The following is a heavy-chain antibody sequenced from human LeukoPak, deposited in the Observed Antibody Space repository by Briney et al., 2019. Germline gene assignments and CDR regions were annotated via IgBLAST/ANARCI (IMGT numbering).Heavy chain of an antibody. CDR2: IRGGGANP. D-gene: IGHD5-18*01. CDR3: AKCSYTYGNDAYDI. Sequence: GGSLRLSCAASGFTFSNFAMNWVRQAPGKGLEWVSSIRGGGANPHYADSVKGRFTISRDNSKNTLYMEMNSLRAEDTAAYYCAKCSYTYGNDAYDIWGQGTMVTVSS. CDR1: GFTFSNFA. J-gene: IGHJ3*02. V-gene: IGHV3-23*01.